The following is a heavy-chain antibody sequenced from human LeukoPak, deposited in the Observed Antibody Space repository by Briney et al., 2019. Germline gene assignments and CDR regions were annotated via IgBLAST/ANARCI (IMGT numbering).Heavy chain of an antibody. Sequence: GESLKISCKGSGYSFTTFWIAWVRQMSGKGLGWMGIIYPGDSDTRYSPSFQGQVTISADKSISTAYLQWSSLKAPDTAMYYCARLLSFLEIQGTNWGQGTLVTVSS. CDR2: IYPGDSDT. V-gene: IGHV5-51*01. CDR1: GYSFTTFW. CDR3: ARLLSFLEIQGTN. J-gene: IGHJ4*02. D-gene: IGHD3-3*01.